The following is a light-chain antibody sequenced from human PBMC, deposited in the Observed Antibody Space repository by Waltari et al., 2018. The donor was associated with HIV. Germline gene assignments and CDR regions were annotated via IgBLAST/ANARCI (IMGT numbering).Light chain of an antibody. J-gene: IGKJ1*01. V-gene: IGKV1-39*01. CDR3: HQAYSVPWS. CDR1: ETVGTH. CDR2: RTS. Sequence: ILLTQSPSSLSGSVGDRVSMTCRASETVGTHLNWYQHKPGQAPRVLISRTSILRSGVPSRFSGSSSGSEFTLTISDLQPEDVATYYCHQAYSVPWSFGQGT.